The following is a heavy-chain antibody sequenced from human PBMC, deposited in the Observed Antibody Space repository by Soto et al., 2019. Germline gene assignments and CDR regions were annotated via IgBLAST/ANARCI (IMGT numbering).Heavy chain of an antibody. Sequence: QITLKESGPTLMRPTQTLTLTCSFSGFSLSTSGVSVGWMRQPPGEALAWLALSNWHDDKRYSPSLKRRLTLTKDTSQNRVGLRNPSIGRVDTATYYSARGYYNNVGDYWGQGTLVTVPS. J-gene: IGHJ4*02. CDR1: GFSLSTSGVS. D-gene: IGHD4-4*01. V-gene: IGHV2-5*01. CDR2: SNWHDDK. CDR3: ARGYYNNVGDY.